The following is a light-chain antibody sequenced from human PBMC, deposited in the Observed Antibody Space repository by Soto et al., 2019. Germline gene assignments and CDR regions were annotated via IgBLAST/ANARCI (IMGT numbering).Light chain of an antibody. CDR3: QQRSNWPTYT. CDR1: QSVSSY. Sequence: EIVLTQSPATLSLSPGERATLSCRASQSVSSYLAWYQQKPGQAPRLLIYDASNRATGIPARFSGSGSGTDLPLTISSLEPEAVAVYYCQQRSNWPTYTFGQGTKLEIK. J-gene: IGKJ2*01. CDR2: DAS. V-gene: IGKV3-11*01.